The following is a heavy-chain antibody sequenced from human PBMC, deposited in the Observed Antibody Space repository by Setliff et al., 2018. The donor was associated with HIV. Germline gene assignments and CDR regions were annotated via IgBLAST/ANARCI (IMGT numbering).Heavy chain of an antibody. CDR2: ISAYNGNT. CDR1: GYTFTSYD. Sequence: GASVKVSCKASGYTFTSYDISWVRQAPGQGLEWMGWISAYNGNTNYSQNFQGRVTFSRDTSASTAYMELSSLRSEDTAVYYCARTVNDYGDYYFDYWGQGTLVTVSS. J-gene: IGHJ4*02. V-gene: IGHV1-18*01. D-gene: IGHD4-17*01. CDR3: ARTVNDYGDYYFDY.